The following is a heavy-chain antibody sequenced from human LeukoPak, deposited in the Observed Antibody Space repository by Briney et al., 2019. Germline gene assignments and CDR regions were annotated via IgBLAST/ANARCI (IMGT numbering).Heavy chain of an antibody. J-gene: IGHJ4*02. CDR1: GFTFSNAW. V-gene: IGHV3-15*01. D-gene: IGHD3-22*01. CDR3: ITSSMIVVVITD. CDR2: IKSKSDGGTT. Sequence: GGSLRLSCAASGFTFSNAWMSWVRQAPGKGLEWVGRIKSKSDGGTTDYAAPVKGRFTISRDDSKNTLYLQMNSLKTEDTAVYYCITSSMIVVVITDWGQGTLVTVSS.